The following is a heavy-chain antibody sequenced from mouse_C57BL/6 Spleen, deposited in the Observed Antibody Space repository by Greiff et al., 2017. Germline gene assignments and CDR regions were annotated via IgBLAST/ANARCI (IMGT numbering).Heavy chain of an antibody. CDR3: ARGGSGYVFDY. CDR1: GYTFTSYW. Sequence: QVQLQQPGAELVMPGASVKLSCKASGYTFTSYWMHWVKQRPGQGLEWIGEIDPSDSYTNYNQKFKGKSTLTVDKSSSTAYMQLSGLTSEDSAVYYCARGGSGYVFDYWGQGTTLTVS. V-gene: IGHV1-69*01. CDR2: IDPSDSYT. J-gene: IGHJ2*01. D-gene: IGHD3-2*02.